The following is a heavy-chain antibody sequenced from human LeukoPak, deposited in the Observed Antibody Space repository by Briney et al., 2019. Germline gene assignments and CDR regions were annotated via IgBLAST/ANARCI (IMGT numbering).Heavy chain of an antibody. V-gene: IGHV3-11*04. Sequence: GGSLRLSCAASGLTFSDYYMSWIRQAPGKGLEWVSYISSSGSTIYYADSVKGRFTFSRDNAKNSLYLQMNSLRAEDTAVYYCARGPYSSGWYYFDYWGQGTLVTVSS. CDR3: ARGPYSSGWYYFDY. D-gene: IGHD6-19*01. CDR2: ISSSGSTI. CDR1: GLTFSDYY. J-gene: IGHJ4*02.